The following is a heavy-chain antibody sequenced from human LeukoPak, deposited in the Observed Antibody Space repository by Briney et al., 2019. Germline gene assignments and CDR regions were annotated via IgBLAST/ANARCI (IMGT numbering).Heavy chain of an antibody. CDR1: GDSVSSNSAA. Sequence: SQTLSLTCAISGDSVSSNSAAGNWIRQSPSRGLEWLGRTYYRSKWYNDYPVSVKSRITFNPDTSRNQISLQLNSVSPEDTAVYYCARGCGGGDNGFDPWGQGTLVTVSS. V-gene: IGHV6-1*01. CDR2: TYYRSKWYN. CDR3: ARGCGGGDNGFDP. J-gene: IGHJ5*02. D-gene: IGHD2-15*01.